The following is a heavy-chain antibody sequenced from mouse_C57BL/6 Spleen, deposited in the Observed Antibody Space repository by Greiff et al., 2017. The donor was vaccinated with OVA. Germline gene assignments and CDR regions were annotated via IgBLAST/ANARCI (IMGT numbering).Heavy chain of an antibody. CDR2: INPNNGGT. J-gene: IGHJ2*01. D-gene: IGHD1-1*01. Sequence: EVQLQQSGPELVKPGASVKISCKASGYTFTDYYMNWVKQSHGQSLEWIGDINPNNGGTSYNQKFKSKATLTVDKSSSTAYMELRSLTSEDSAVYYCASGSSSDYWGQGTTLTVSS. CDR3: ASGSSSDY. V-gene: IGHV1-26*01. CDR1: GYTFTDYY.